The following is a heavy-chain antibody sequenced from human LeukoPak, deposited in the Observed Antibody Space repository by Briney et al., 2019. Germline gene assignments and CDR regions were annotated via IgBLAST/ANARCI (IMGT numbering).Heavy chain of an antibody. CDR2: ISYDVSNK. D-gene: IGHD3-10*01. J-gene: IGHJ5*02. CDR1: GFTFSSYA. V-gene: IGHV3-30*04. Sequence: GGSLRLSCAASGFTFSSYAMHWVRQAPGKGLEWEAVISYDVSNKYYADSVKGRFTISRDNSKNTLYLQMNSLRAEDTAVYYCARAHHPHITMVRGGTLADGFDPWGQGTLVTVSS. CDR3: ARAHHPHITMVRGGTLADGFDP.